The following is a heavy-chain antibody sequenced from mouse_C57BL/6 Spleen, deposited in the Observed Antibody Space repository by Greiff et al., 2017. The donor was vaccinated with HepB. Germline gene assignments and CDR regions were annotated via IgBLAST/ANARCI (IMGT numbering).Heavy chain of an antibody. CDR2: IYPGDGDT. Sequence: VKLMESGPELVKPGASVKISCKASGYAFSSSWMNWVKQRPGKGLEWIGRIYPGDGDTNYKGKFKGKATLTADKSSSTAYMQLSSLTSEDSAVYFCARREDYYGSSYYFDYWGQGTTLTVSS. J-gene: IGHJ2*01. CDR3: ARREDYYGSSYYFDY. V-gene: IGHV1-82*01. D-gene: IGHD1-1*01. CDR1: GYAFSSSW.